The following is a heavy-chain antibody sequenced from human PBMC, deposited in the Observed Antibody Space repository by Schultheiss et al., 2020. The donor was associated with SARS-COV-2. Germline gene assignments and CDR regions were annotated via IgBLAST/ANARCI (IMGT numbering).Heavy chain of an antibody. J-gene: IGHJ6*02. Sequence: SETLSLTCTVSGGSISGYYWSWIRQPPGKGLEWIGEINHSGSTNYNPSLKSRVTISVDTSKNQFSLKLSSVTAADTAVYYCARGPAMTTVTYYYYYGMDVWGQGTTVTVSS. CDR3: ARGPAMTTVTYYYYYGMDV. V-gene: IGHV4-34*01. CDR1: GGSISGYY. D-gene: IGHD4-17*01. CDR2: INHSGST.